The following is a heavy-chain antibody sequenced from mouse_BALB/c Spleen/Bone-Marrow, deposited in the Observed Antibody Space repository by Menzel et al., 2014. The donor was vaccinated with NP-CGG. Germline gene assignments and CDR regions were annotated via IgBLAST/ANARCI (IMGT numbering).Heavy chain of an antibody. Sequence: EVQLQQSGGGLVQPGGAPKLSCAASGFTFSSFGMHWVRQAPEKGLEWVAYISGGSSTIYYADTVKGRFTISRDNPKNTLFLQMTSLRSEDTAMYYCARGVYGYVKYAIDSWGPGPSVTVSS. CDR2: ISGGSSTI. CDR1: GFTFSSFG. V-gene: IGHV5-17*02. D-gene: IGHD1-2*01. J-gene: IGHJ4*01. CDR3: ARGVYGYVKYAIDS.